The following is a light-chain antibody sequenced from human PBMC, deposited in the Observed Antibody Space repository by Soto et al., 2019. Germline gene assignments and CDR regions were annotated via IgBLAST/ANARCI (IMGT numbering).Light chain of an antibody. CDR1: QPVITS. J-gene: IGKJ4*01. V-gene: IGKV1-5*01. Sequence: DIPSTQSPSALSASIGDRVTITCRASQPVITSLAWYQHKPGEAPKLLIYDASILQTGVPSRFSGYASGTEFTLTITSVQPDDFATYYCQQYSDYSAHGLTFGGGTKVAIK. CDR3: QQYSDYSAHGLT. CDR2: DAS.